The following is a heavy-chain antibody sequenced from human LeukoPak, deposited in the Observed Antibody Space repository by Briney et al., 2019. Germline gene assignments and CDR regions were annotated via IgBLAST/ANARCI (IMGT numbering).Heavy chain of an antibody. D-gene: IGHD1-1*01. CDR2: MDGTGGGT. CDR3: ATGILSTGLLNY. CDR1: GFTFSHYA. V-gene: IGHV3-23*01. Sequence: PGGSLRLSCAASGFTFSHYAMSWVRQAPGMGLEWVSSMDGTGGGTYYADSVKGRFTTSRDNSKNTLYLQMSSLRAEDTALHYCATGILSTGLLNYWGQGTLVAVSS. J-gene: IGHJ4*02.